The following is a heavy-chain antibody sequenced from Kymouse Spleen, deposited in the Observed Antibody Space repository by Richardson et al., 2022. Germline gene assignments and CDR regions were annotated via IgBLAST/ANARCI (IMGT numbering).Heavy chain of an antibody. CDR2: TRNKANSYTT. CDR1: GFTFSDHY. Sequence: EVQLVESGGGLVQPGGSLRLSCAASGFTFSDHYMDWVRQAPGKGLEWVGRTRNKANSYTTEYAASVKGRFTISRDDSKNSLYLQMNSLKTEDTAVYYCARGTVGGYFDYWGQGTLVTVSS. D-gene: IGHD4-11,IGHD4-11*01. CDR3: ARGTVGGYFDY. V-gene: IGHV3-72*01. J-gene: IGHJ4*02.